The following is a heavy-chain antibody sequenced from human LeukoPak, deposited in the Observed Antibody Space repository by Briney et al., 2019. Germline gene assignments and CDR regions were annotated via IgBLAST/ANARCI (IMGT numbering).Heavy chain of an antibody. D-gene: IGHD4-17*01. CDR1: GGTFSSYA. J-gene: IGHJ6*02. V-gene: IGHV1-69*04. CDR3: ARGYGDDYRIYGMDV. Sequence: ASVKVSCKASGGTFSSYAISWVRQAPGQGLEWMGRIIPILGIANYAQKFQGRVTITADKSTSTAYMELSSLRSEDTAVYYCARGYGDDYRIYGMDVWGQGTTVTVSS. CDR2: IIPILGIA.